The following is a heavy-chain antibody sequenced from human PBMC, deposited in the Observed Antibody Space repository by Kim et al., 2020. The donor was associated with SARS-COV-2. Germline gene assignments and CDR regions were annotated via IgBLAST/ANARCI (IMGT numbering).Heavy chain of an antibody. Sequence: GESLKISCKGSGYSFTSYWIGWVRQMPGKGLEWMGIIYPGDSDTRYSPSFQGQVTISADKSISTAYLQWSSLKASDTAMYYCARPYYDFWSGYSGEAAFDIWGQGTMVTVSS. J-gene: IGHJ3*02. V-gene: IGHV5-51*01. D-gene: IGHD3-3*01. CDR2: IYPGDSDT. CDR3: ARPYYDFWSGYSGEAAFDI. CDR1: GYSFTSYW.